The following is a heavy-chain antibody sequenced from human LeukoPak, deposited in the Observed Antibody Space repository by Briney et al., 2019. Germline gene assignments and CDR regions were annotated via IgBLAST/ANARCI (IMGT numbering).Heavy chain of an antibody. CDR3: ARHPYTYYDSSGPLTG. V-gene: IGHV1-69*05. D-gene: IGHD3-22*01. CDR2: IIPFFGTA. CDR1: GGTFSSYA. Sequence: GASVKVSCKPSGGTFSSYAINWVRQAPGQGLEWMGGIIPFFGTANYAQKFQGRVTITTDESTNTGYMELSSLRSEDTAVYYCARHPYTYYDSSGPLTGWGQGTLVTVSS. J-gene: IGHJ4*02.